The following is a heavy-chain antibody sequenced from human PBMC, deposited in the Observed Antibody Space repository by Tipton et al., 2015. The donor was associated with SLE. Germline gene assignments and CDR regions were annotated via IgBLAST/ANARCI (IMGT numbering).Heavy chain of an antibody. Sequence: LRLSCTVSGGSISSSSYYWGWIRQPPGKGLEWIGSIYYGGSTYYNPSLKSRVTISVDTSKNQFSLKLSSVTAADTAVYYCARDPDYTGGYYFDYWGQGTLVTVSS. D-gene: IGHD4-11*01. J-gene: IGHJ4*02. CDR1: GGSISSSSYY. CDR2: IYYGGST. V-gene: IGHV4-39*07. CDR3: ARDPDYTGGYYFDY.